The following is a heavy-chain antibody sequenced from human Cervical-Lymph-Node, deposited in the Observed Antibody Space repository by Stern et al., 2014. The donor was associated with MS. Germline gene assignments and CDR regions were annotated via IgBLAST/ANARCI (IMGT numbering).Heavy chain of an antibody. CDR3: ARRRAGWTEVAFSDYFDI. J-gene: IGHJ3*02. CDR1: GYAFTNYD. V-gene: IGHV1-8*01. D-gene: IGHD4-11*01. Sequence: VQLVQSGAEVRKPGASVKVACKASGYAFTNYDINWVRKASGQGLEWMGWMNPNSGATGYAQNFQGRLTMTRDTSTDTADMELSDLTSEDTGVYYCARRRAGWTEVAFSDYFDIWGQGTVITVSS. CDR2: MNPNSGAT.